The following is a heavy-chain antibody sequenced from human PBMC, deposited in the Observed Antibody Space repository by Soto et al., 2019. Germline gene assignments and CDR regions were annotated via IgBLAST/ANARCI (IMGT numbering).Heavy chain of an antibody. J-gene: IGHJ4*02. Sequence: PAETLSLTCAVYGGSFSGYYWSWIRPPPGKGLEWIGEINHSGSTNYNPSLKSRVTISVDTSKNQFSLKLSSVTAADTAVYYCARGGGLYCSSTSCSTRDFDYWGQGTLVTVSS. CDR2: INHSGST. CDR3: ARGGGLYCSSTSCSTRDFDY. V-gene: IGHV4-34*01. CDR1: GGSFSGYY. D-gene: IGHD2-2*01.